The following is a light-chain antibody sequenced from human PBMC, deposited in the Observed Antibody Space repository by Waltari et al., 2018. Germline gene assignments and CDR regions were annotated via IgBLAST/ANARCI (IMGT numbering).Light chain of an antibody. V-gene: IGKV3-20*01. CDR2: GAS. J-gene: IGKJ2*01. CDR3: QQYGGSPYT. Sequence: VLTPSPVTVSLCAGERATLSSRPSQSISSDYLPWYQQKPGQTPRLLIYGASIRAIGIPDRFSGSGSGTDFTLTISRLEPEDFAVYYCQQYGGSPYTFGQGTKLEIK. CDR1: QSISSDY.